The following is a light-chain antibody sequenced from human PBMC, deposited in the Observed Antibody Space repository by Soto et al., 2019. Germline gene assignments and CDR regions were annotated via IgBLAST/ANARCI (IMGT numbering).Light chain of an antibody. CDR1: QSVSSY. V-gene: IGKV3-11*01. CDR3: QHRGT. J-gene: IGKJ1*01. Sequence: EIVLTQSPGTLSLSPGERATLSCRASQSVSSYLAWYQQKPGQAPRLLIYEASNRATGIPARFSGSGSGTDFSLTISRLEPEDFAVYYCQHRGTFGQGTKVDIK. CDR2: EAS.